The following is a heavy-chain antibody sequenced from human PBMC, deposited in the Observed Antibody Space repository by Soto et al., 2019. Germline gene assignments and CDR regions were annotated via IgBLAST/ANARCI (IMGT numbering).Heavy chain of an antibody. CDR2: VKSKTDGGTT. CDR3: TTDSYMTNIIVRFDY. D-gene: IGHD4-17*01. V-gene: IGHV3-15*07. CDR1: GFIFSNAW. J-gene: IGHJ4*01. Sequence: EVHLVESGGGLVKPGGSLRLSCAASGFIFSNAWFNWVRQAPGKGLEWVGRVKSKTDGGTTDFAAPVKGRFAISRDDSKNMVYLEMNSLKTEDTAIYYCTTDSYMTNIIVRFDYWGHGTLVTVSS.